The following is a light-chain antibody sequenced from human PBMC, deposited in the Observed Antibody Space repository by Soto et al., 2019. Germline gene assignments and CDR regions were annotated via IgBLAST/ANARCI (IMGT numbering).Light chain of an antibody. Sequence: QSVLTQPPSASGTPGQRVTISCSGSSSNIGSNTVNWYQQLPGTAPKLLIYSNNQRPSGVPDRFSGSKSGTSASLAISGLQCEDEADYYCAAWDDSRNGWVFGGGTKVTVL. CDR1: SSNIGSNT. CDR3: AAWDDSRNGWV. V-gene: IGLV1-44*01. CDR2: SNN. J-gene: IGLJ3*02.